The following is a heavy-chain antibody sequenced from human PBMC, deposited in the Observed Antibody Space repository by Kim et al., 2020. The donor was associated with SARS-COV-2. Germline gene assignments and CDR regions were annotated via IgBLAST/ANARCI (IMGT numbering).Heavy chain of an antibody. Sequence: SETLSLTCTVSGGSISSGGYYWSWIRQHPGKGLEWIGYIYYSGSTYYNPSLKSRVTISVDTSKNQFSLKLSSVTAADTAVYYCARGSASYYDSSGYANWFDPWGQGTLVTVSS. D-gene: IGHD3-22*01. CDR3: ARGSASYYDSSGYANWFDP. V-gene: IGHV4-31*03. CDR1: GGSISSGGYY. CDR2: IYYSGST. J-gene: IGHJ5*02.